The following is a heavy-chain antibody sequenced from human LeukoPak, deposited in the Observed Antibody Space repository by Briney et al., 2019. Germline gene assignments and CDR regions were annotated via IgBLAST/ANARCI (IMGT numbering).Heavy chain of an antibody. D-gene: IGHD3-22*01. CDR2: ISSSGSTI. CDR3: ATLPDYYDSSGQPDY. CDR1: GFTFSSYE. V-gene: IGHV3-48*03. Sequence: GGSLRLSCAASGFTFSSYEMNWVRQAPGKGLEWVSCISSSGSTICYADSVKGRLTISRDNAKNSLYLQMNSLRAEETAVCYCATLPDYYDSSGQPDYWGQGTLVTVSS. J-gene: IGHJ4*02.